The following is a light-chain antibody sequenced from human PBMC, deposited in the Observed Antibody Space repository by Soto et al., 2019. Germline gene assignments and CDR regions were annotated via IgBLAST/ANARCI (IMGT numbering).Light chain of an antibody. V-gene: IGKV3D-15*01. CDR3: QQYNNWPPWT. CDR2: GES. Sequence: EIVMTQSPATLSVSPGERATLSCRASQSISSNLAWYQQKPGQAPRLLIYGESTRATGIPARFSGSGSGTGFPLTLSSLQSEDFAVYYRQQYNNWPPWTFGQGTKVEIK. CDR1: QSISSN. J-gene: IGKJ1*01.